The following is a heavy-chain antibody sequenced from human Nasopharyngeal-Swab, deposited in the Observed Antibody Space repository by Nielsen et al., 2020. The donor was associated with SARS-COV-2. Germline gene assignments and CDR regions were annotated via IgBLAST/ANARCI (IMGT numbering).Heavy chain of an antibody. D-gene: IGHD3-10*01. V-gene: IGHV4-39*01. Sequence: SETLSLTCTVSGGSISSSSYYWGWIRQPSGKGLEWIGSIYYSGSTYYNPSLKSRVTISVDTSKNQFSLKLSSVTAADTAVYYCAKIRGGHYYYYGMDVWGQGTTVTVSS. CDR3: AKIRGGHYYYYGMDV. CDR1: GGSISSSSYY. J-gene: IGHJ6*02. CDR2: IYYSGST.